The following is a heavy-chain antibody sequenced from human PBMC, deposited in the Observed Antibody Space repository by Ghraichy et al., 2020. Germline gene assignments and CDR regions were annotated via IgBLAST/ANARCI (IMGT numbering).Heavy chain of an antibody. Sequence: SQTLSLTCTVSGGSISSGGYYWSWIRQHPGKGLEWIGYIYYSGSTYYNPSLKSRVTISVDTSKNQFSLKLSSVTAADTAVYYCARDSGSYDSSGYRPLRYHWFDPWGQGTLVTVSS. CDR2: IYYSGST. CDR3: ARDSGSYDSSGYRPLRYHWFDP. D-gene: IGHD3-22*01. CDR1: GGSISSGGYY. V-gene: IGHV4-31*03. J-gene: IGHJ5*02.